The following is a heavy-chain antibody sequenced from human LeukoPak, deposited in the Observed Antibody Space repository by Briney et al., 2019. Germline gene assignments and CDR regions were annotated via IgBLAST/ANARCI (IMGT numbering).Heavy chain of an antibody. CDR3: ARNAYSGSWYFDY. J-gene: IGHJ4*02. D-gene: IGHD6-13*01. CDR1: GGSMSSGGYS. CDR2: IYHSGST. V-gene: IGHV4-30-2*01. Sequence: PSQTLSLTCAVSGGSMSSGGYSWSWIRQPPGEGLEWIGNIYHSGSTYYNPSLKSRVTISVDRSKNQFSLKLSSVTAADTAVYYCARNAYSGSWYFDYWGQGTLVTVSS.